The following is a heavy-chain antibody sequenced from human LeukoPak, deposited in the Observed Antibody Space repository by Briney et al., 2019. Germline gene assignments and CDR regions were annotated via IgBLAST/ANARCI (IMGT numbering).Heavy chain of an antibody. Sequence: PSEILSLTCSASGYSIGTGNYWAWVRQPPGKGLEWIGCVYHSGTHYKSSLTSRATISMDTSANQFSLKLTSMTAADSAFYYCTKTSGGGGHDSWGQGILVTVSS. CDR3: TKTSGGGGHDS. D-gene: IGHD4-23*01. J-gene: IGHJ5*01. V-gene: IGHV4-38-2*01. CDR1: GYSIGTGNY. CDR2: VYHSGT.